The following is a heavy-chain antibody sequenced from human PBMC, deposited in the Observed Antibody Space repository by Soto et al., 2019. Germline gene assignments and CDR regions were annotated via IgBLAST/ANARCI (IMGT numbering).Heavy chain of an antibody. V-gene: IGHV3-23*01. CDR2: ISGSGGST. Sequence: GGSLRLSCAASGFTFSSYAMSWVRQAPGKGLEWVSAISGSGGSTYYADSVKGRFTISRDNSKNTLYLQMNSLRAEDTAVYYCAKSKTEAAIRLFDYFDYWGQGTLVTVSS. J-gene: IGHJ4*02. CDR3: AKSKTEAAIRLFDYFDY. D-gene: IGHD2-2*02. CDR1: GFTFSSYA.